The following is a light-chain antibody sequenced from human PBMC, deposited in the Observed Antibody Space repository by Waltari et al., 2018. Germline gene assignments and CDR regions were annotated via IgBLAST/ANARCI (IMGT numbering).Light chain of an antibody. CDR3: CSYAGSSSLV. CDR2: DVT. CDR1: SSDIGTYNY. J-gene: IGLJ2*01. Sequence: SALTQPASVSGSPGQSITISCTGTSSDIGTYNYVSWYQQYPGKAPTLMIYDVTKRPSGVSDRFSGSKSGNTASLTISGLQAEDEADYYCCSYAGSSSLVFGGGTKLTVL. V-gene: IGLV2-23*02.